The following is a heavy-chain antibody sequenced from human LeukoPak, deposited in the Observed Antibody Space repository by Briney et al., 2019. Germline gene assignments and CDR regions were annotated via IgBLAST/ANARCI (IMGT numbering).Heavy chain of an antibody. CDR3: ARFDYYYGSGSEIDY. CDR1: GGTFSSYA. V-gene: IGHV1-69*04. J-gene: IGHJ4*02. CDR2: IIPILGIA. Sequence: SVKVSCKASGGTFSSYAISWVRQAPGQGLEWMGRIIPILGIANYAQKFQGRVTITADKSTSTTYMELSSLRSEDTAVYYCARFDYYYGSGSEIDYWGQGTLVTVSS. D-gene: IGHD3-10*01.